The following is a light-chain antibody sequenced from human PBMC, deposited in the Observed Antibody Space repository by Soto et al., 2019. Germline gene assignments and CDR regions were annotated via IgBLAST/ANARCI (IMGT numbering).Light chain of an antibody. Sequence: DIQITQSPSSLSASVAERFTITCRASQSISTYLNWYQQKPGKAPKLLIYTASSLQSGVPSRLSGSGSGTDFSLTISSLQPEDFATYYCQQSDSTPITFGQGTRLEI. J-gene: IGKJ5*01. CDR2: TAS. CDR1: QSISTY. CDR3: QQSDSTPIT. V-gene: IGKV1-39*01.